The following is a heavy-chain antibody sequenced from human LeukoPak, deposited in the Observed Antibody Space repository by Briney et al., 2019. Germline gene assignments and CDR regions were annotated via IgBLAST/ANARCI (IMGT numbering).Heavy chain of an antibody. J-gene: IGHJ3*02. V-gene: IGHV3-7*01. CDR1: GFTFSSYW. CDR2: IKQEGSEK. Sequence: PGRSLRLSCAASGFTFSSYWMSWVRQAPGKGLEWVANIKQEGSEKYYVDSVKGRFTISRDNAKNSLYLQMNSVRAEDTAVYYCAREIMADAFDIWGQGTMVTVSS. CDR3: AREIMADAFDI. D-gene: IGHD3-16*01.